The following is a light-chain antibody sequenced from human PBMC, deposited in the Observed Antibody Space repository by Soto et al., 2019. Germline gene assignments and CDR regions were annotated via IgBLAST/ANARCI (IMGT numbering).Light chain of an antibody. CDR3: VLYMGSGISNWV. V-gene: IGLV8-61*01. CDR2: STN. J-gene: IGLJ3*02. Sequence: QNVVTQEPSFSVSPGGTVTLTCGLSSGSVSTSYYPSWYQQTPGQAPRTLIYSTNTRSSGVPDRFSGSILGNKAALTITGAQADDESDYYCVLYMGSGISNWVFGGGTKVTVL. CDR1: SGSVSTSYY.